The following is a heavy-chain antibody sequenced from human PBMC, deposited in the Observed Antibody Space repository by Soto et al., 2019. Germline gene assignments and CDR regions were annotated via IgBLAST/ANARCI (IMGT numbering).Heavy chain of an antibody. Sequence: PGESLKISCKGSGYSFTSYWIGLVRQIPGKGLEWMGIIYPGDSETRYSPSFQGQVTISADKSISTAYLQWSSLKASDTAMYYCARLVGRYSSSWHYYYYGMEVWGQGTTLTLSS. CDR2: IYPGDSET. D-gene: IGHD6-13*01. CDR3: ARLVGRYSSSWHYYYYGMEV. CDR1: GYSFTSYW. J-gene: IGHJ6*02. V-gene: IGHV5-51*01.